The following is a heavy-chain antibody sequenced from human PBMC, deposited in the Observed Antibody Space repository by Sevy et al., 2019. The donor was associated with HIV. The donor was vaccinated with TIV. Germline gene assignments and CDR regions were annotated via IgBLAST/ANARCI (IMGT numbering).Heavy chain of an antibody. CDR3: TRRVGGGMIARGYYYYYGMDV. J-gene: IGHJ6*02. D-gene: IGHD2-21*01. V-gene: IGHV3-73*01. Sequence: GGSLRLSCAASGFTFSGSAMHWVRQASGKGLEWVGRIRSKANSYATAYAASVKGRFTISRDDSKNTAYLQMNSLKTEDTAVYYCTRRVGGGMIARGYYYYYGMDVWGQGTTVTVSS. CDR1: GFTFSGSA. CDR2: IRSKANSYAT.